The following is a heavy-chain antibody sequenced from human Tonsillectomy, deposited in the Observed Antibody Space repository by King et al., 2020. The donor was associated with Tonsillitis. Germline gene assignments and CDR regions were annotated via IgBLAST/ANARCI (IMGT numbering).Heavy chain of an antibody. CDR2: ISSDGSSK. V-gene: IGHV3-30*03. CDR3: ARESNSGWGYYVEYFQH. CDR1: GFTFSSFG. Sequence: VQLVESGGGVVQPGRSLRLSCAASGFTFSSFGMHWVRQAPGKGLEWVAVISSDGSSKYYADSVKGRFTISRDNSKNTLYLQMNSLRGEDTAIYYSARESNSGWGYYVEYFQHWGQGTLVTVS. J-gene: IGHJ1*01. D-gene: IGHD6-19*01.